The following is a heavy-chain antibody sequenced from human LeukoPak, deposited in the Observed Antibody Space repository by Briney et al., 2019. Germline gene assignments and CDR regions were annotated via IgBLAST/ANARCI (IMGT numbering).Heavy chain of an antibody. CDR2: IYYSGST. CDR3: ARLMEPGRGFDY. D-gene: IGHD1-14*01. V-gene: IGHV4-30-4*01. J-gene: IGHJ4*02. CDR1: GGSISSGDYY. Sequence: PSQTLSLTCTVSGGSISSGDYYWSWIRQPPGKGLEWIGYIYYSGSTNYNPSLKSRVTISVDTSKNQFSLKLSSVTAADTAVYYCARLMEPGRGFDYWGQGTLVTVSS.